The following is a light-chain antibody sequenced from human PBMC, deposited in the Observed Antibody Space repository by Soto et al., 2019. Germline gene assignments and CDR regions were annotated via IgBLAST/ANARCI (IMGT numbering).Light chain of an antibody. CDR3: QQLNTYPVT. Sequence: DIQMTQSTSSLFASVGDSVTITYRARQSISSYLNWYQQKPGKAPKLLIYAASSLQSGVPSRFSGSGAGTDFTLTISSLQPEDFATYYCQQLNTYPVTFGGGTKVDIK. CDR1: QSISSY. J-gene: IGKJ4*01. CDR2: AAS. V-gene: IGKV1-39*01.